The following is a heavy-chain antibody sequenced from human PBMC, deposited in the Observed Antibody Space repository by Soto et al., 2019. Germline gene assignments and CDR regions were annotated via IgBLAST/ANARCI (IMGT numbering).Heavy chain of an antibody. D-gene: IGHD2-8*01. CDR3: AKGSCTNGVCFYYYYYYMDV. CDR2: ISGSGGST. J-gene: IGHJ6*03. V-gene: IGHV3-23*01. Sequence: EVQLLESGGGLVQPGGSLRLSCAASGFTFSSYAMSWVRQAPGKGLEWVSAISGSGGSTYYADSVKGRFTISRDNSKNTLYLQMNSLRAEETAVYYCAKGSCTNGVCFYYYYYYMDVWGKGTTVTVSS. CDR1: GFTFSSYA.